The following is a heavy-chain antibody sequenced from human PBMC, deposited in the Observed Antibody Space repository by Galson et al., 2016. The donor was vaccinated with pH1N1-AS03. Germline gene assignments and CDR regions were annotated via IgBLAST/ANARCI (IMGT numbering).Heavy chain of an antibody. J-gene: IGHJ4*02. CDR3: AKVMHGYGSSWSNFFDH. CDR2: ISGSGDNT. D-gene: IGHD6-13*01. V-gene: IGHV3-23*01. CDR1: GFTFNCA. Sequence: SLRLSCAAPGFTFNCALSWVRQAPGRGLEWVSAISGSGDNTFYEDSVRGRSTISRDNSENTLYLQMNNLRAEDTAVYYCAKVMHGYGSSWSNFFDHWGQGTLVTVSS.